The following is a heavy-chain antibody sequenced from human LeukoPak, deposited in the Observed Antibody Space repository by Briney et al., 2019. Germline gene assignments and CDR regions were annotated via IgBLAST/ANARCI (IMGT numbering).Heavy chain of an antibody. J-gene: IGHJ5*02. CDR1: GYTFTSYD. CDR2: MNPNSGNT. CDR3: ARGGEIIVAGLNWFDH. V-gene: IGHV1-8*03. D-gene: IGHD2/OR15-2a*01. Sequence: ASVKVSCKASGYTFTSYDINWVRQATGQGLEGMGWMNPNSGNTGYAQKFQGRVTITRNTSISTAYVELSSLRSEDTAVYYCARGGEIIVAGLNWFDHWGQGTLVTVSS.